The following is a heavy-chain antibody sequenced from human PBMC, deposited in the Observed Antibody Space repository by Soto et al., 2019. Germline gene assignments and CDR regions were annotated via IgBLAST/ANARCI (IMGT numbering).Heavy chain of an antibody. CDR2: ISSSSTTI. CDR1: GFTFSSYS. J-gene: IGHJ6*02. D-gene: IGHD1-7*01. Sequence: GGSLRLSCAASGFTFSSYSMNWVRQAPGKGLEWISYISSSSTTIYYADSVKGRFTISRDNAENSLHLQMNSLRVDDTAVYYCARDLVSPQVKLELREYYYYGMDVWGQGTTVTVSS. V-gene: IGHV3-48*01. CDR3: ARDLVSPQVKLELREYYYYGMDV.